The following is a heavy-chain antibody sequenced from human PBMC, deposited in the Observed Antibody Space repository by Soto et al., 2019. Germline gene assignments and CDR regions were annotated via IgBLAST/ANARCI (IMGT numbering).Heavy chain of an antibody. D-gene: IGHD2-8*01. J-gene: IGHJ4*02. CDR2: ISGSGSYV. V-gene: IGHV3-21*01. CDR1: GITFSSYT. CDR3: ARYRFPNGVGYFRH. Sequence: DVQVVESGGGLVKPGGSLRLSCAVSGITFSSYTMNWVRQAPGKGLEWVSSISGSGSYVYYADSVKGRFTISRDNAKNSLFLAMNSLIAEDTAVDYGARYRFPNGVGYFRHWGQGTLVSVSS.